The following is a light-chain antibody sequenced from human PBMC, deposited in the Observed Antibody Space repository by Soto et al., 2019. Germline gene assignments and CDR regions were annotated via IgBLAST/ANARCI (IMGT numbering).Light chain of an antibody. CDR2: DAS. V-gene: IGKV1-5*01. Sequence: EIKMTQSLSTMSASEGDRVTITCRASQSISSWLAWYQQKPGKAPKLLIYDASSLESGVPSRFSGSGSGTEFTLIISSLQPDDFATYYCQQQITFGQGTRLEIK. CDR3: QQQIT. CDR1: QSISSW. J-gene: IGKJ5*01.